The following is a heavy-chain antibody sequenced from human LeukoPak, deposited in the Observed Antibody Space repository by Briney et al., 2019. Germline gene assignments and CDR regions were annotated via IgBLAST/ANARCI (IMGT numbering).Heavy chain of an antibody. Sequence: PGRSLRLSCAASGFTFSSYAMHWVRQAPGKGLEWVAVISYDGSNKYYADSVRGRFTISRVNSKNRLSLQMNSLRAEDTAVYYCAKDSSAWYEDYFDYWGQGILVTVSS. J-gene: IGHJ4*02. CDR2: ISYDGSNK. CDR3: AKDSSAWYEDYFDY. CDR1: GFTFSSYA. D-gene: IGHD6-13*01. V-gene: IGHV3-30-3*01.